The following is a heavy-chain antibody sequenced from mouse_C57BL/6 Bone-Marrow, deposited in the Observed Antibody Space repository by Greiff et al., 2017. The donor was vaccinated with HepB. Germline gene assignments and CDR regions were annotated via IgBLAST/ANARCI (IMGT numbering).Heavy chain of an antibody. V-gene: IGHV1-54*01. J-gene: IGHJ3*01. CDR2: INPGSGGT. D-gene: IGHD2-3*01. CDR3: ARRWLLGAY. CDR1: GYAFTNYL. Sequence: VQLQQSGAELVRPGTSVKVSCKASGYAFTNYLIEWVKQRPGQGLEWIGVINPGSGGTNYNEKFKGKATLTADKSSSTAYMQLSSLTSEDSAVYCCARRWLLGAYWGEGTLVTVSA.